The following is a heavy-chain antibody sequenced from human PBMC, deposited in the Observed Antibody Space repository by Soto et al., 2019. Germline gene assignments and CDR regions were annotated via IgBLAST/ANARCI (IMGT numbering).Heavy chain of an antibody. D-gene: IGHD2-15*01. V-gene: IGHV3-23*01. J-gene: IGHJ1*01. CDR3: AKAPVTISYIPEYFQH. CDR2: ISGSGGST. Sequence: PGGSLRLSCAASGFTFSSYAMSWVRQAPGKGLEWVSAISGSGGSTYYADSVKGRFTISRDNSKNTLYLQMNSLRAEDTAVYYCAKAPVTISYIPEYFQHWGQGTLVTVSS. CDR1: GFTFSSYA.